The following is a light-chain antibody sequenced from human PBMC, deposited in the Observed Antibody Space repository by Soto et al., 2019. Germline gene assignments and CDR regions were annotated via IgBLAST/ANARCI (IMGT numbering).Light chain of an antibody. V-gene: IGKV2-30*01. CDR2: KVS. Sequence: DVVLTQSPLSLPVTLGQPASISCRSSQGLVYGDGNTYLNWFHQRPGQPPRRLIPKVSVRDSGVPDRFSGSGSCTDFTLTISRVEAEDVGFYYCMQPPHWPPPFGQGTLVEIK. J-gene: IGKJ1*01. CDR3: MQPPHWPPP. CDR1: QGLVYGDGNTY.